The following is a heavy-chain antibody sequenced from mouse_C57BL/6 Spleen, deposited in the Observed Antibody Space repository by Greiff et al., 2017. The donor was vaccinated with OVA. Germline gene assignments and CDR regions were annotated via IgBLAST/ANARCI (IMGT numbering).Heavy chain of an antibody. J-gene: IGHJ2*01. D-gene: IGHD2-4*01. CDR1: GYTFTSYW. Sequence: QVQLKQPGAELVKPGASVKLSCKASGYTFTSYWMHWVKQRPGQGLEWIGMIHPNSGSTNYNEKFKSKATLTVDKSSSTAYMQLSSLTSEDSAVYYCASYDYDGGGFDYWGQGTTLTVSS. V-gene: IGHV1-64*01. CDR3: ASYDYDGGGFDY. CDR2: IHPNSGST.